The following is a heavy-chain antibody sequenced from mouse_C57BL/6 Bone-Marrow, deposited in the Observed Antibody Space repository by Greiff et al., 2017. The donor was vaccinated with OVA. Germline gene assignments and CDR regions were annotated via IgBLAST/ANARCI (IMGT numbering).Heavy chain of an antibody. CDR2: IWSGGST. D-gene: IGHD1-1*01. CDR1: GFSLTSYG. J-gene: IGHJ1*03. V-gene: IGHV2-2*01. Sequence: VKLQESGPGLVQPSQSLSITCTVSGFSLTSYGVHWVRQSPGKGLEWLGVIWSGGSTDYNAAFISRLSISKDNSKSQVFFKMNSLQADDTAIYYCARKDGSSYWYFDVWGTGTTVTVSS. CDR3: ARKDGSSYWYFDV.